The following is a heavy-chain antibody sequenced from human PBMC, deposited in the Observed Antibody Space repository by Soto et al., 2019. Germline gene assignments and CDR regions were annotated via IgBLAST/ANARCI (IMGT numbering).Heavy chain of an antibody. Sequence: QVQLVESGGGLVKPGGSLRLSCAASGFSFSDYYMSWIRQAPGKGLEWVSYISSSGSTIYYADSVKGRFTVSRDNAKDSLWLQVNSLRADDTAVYYCARNGYCSRDACSYGVDVWGQGTTVIVSS. V-gene: IGHV3-11*01. CDR2: ISSSGSTI. CDR3: ARNGYCSRDACSYGVDV. CDR1: GFSFSDYY. J-gene: IGHJ6*02. D-gene: IGHD2-15*01.